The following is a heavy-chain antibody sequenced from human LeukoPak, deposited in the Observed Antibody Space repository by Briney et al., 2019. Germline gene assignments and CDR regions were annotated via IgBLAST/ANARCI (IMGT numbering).Heavy chain of an antibody. D-gene: IGHD3-22*01. V-gene: IGHV4-34*01. CDR3: ARVLDSSGYYYGFDP. Sequence: SETLSLTCAVYGGSFSGYYWSWIRQPPGKGLEWIGEINHSGSTNYNPSLKSRVTISVDTSKNQFSLKLTSVTAADTAVYYCARVLDSSGYYYGFDPWGQGTLVTVSS. J-gene: IGHJ5*02. CDR1: GGSFSGYY. CDR2: INHSGST.